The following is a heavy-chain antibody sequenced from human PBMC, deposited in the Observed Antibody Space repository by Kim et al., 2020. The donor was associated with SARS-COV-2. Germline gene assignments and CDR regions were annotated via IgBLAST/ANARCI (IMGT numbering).Heavy chain of an antibody. J-gene: IGHJ6*02. CDR2: IIPIFNRG. V-gene: IGHV1-69*13. D-gene: IGHD1-26*01. CDR3: AKKKVGATTYYGMDV. Sequence: SVKVSCKTSGGTFSTHAISWVRQAPGQGLEWMGGIIPIFNRGNYVQKFEGRVTITADESTSTAYMELSSLRSEDTAVYYCAKKKVGATTYYGMDVWGQG. CDR1: GGTFSTHA.